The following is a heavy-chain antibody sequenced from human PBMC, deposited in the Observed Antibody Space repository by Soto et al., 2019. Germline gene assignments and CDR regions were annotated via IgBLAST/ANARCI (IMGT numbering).Heavy chain of an antibody. CDR2: ISAYNGDT. Sequence: VASVKVSCKASGYTFTNSGITWVRQAPGQGLEWVGWISAYNGDTNYALKLQGRVTMTTDTSTSTAYMELRSLTSDDTAVYFCARGMRLWELHLDYWGQGTLVTVSS. J-gene: IGHJ4*02. CDR3: ARGMRLWELHLDY. D-gene: IGHD1-26*01. CDR1: GYTFTNSG. V-gene: IGHV1-18*01.